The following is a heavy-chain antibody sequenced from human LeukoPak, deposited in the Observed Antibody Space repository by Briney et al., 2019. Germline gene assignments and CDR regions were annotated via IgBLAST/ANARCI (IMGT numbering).Heavy chain of an antibody. Sequence: PGGSLRLSCAASGFTFSSFAMSWVRQAPGKGLEWVSVISGSGGSTYYADAVRGRFTISRDNSKNTVYLQMNSLRAEDTGVYYCTNESPFLDYWGQGTLVTVSS. CDR2: ISGSGGST. V-gene: IGHV3-23*01. CDR3: TNESPFLDY. J-gene: IGHJ4*02. CDR1: GFTFSSFA.